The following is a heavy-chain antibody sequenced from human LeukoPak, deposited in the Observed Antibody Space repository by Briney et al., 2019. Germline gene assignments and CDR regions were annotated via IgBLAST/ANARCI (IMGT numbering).Heavy chain of an antibody. CDR3: ARHGLIAARHAFDI. V-gene: IGHV4-34*01. Sequence: SETLSLTCAVYGGSFTGYYWSWIRQPPGKGLEWIGEINHSGSTNYNPSLKSRVTILVDTSKNQFSLKLSSVTAADTAVYYCARHGLIAARHAFDIWGQGTMVTVSS. CDR1: GGSFTGYY. D-gene: IGHD6-13*01. CDR2: INHSGST. J-gene: IGHJ3*02.